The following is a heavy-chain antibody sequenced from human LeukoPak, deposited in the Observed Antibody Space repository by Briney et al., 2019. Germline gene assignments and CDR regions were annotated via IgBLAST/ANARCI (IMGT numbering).Heavy chain of an antibody. J-gene: IGHJ4*02. CDR2: IYHSGST. D-gene: IGHD1-26*01. V-gene: IGHV4-30-2*01. Sequence: KASRTLSLTCAVSGGSISSGGYSWSWIRQPPGKGLEWIGYIYHSGSTYYNPSLKSRVTISVDRSKNQFSLKLSSVTAADTAVYYCARDRGRSGSYLDYWGQGTLVTVSS. CDR1: GGSISSGGYS. CDR3: ARDRGRSGSYLDY.